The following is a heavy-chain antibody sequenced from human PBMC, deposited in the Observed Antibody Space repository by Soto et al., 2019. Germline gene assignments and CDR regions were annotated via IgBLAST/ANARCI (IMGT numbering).Heavy chain of an antibody. CDR1: GGTFSSYA. CDR3: ASPTRPLYYYYGMDV. Sequence: QVQLVQSGAEVKKPGSSVKVSCKSSGGTFSSYAISLVRQAPGQGLEWMGGIITIFGPANYAQKFQGRVTIPADETTSTAYMELRSLRSEAKAVYYCASPTRPLYYYYGMDVWGQGTTVPVSS. D-gene: IGHD1-1*01. J-gene: IGHJ6*02. V-gene: IGHV1-69*12. CDR2: IITIFGPA.